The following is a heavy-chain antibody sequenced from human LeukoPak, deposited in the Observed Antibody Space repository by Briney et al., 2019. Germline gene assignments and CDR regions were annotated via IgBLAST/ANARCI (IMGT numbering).Heavy chain of an antibody. CDR2: ISYDGSNK. V-gene: IGHV3-30-3*01. Sequence: GRSLRLSCAASGFTFSSYAMHWVRQALGKGLEWVAVISYDGSNKYYADSVKGRFTISRDNSKNTLYLQMNSLRAEDTAVYYCARDWSDYGDYVSLFDYWGQGTRVTVSS. CDR1: GFTFSSYA. CDR3: ARDWSDYGDYVSLFDY. D-gene: IGHD4-17*01. J-gene: IGHJ4*02.